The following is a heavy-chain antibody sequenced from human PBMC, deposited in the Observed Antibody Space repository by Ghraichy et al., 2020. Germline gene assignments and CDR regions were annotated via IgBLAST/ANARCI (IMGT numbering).Heavy chain of an antibody. V-gene: IGHV1-2*02. D-gene: IGHD3-3*01. CDR1: GYTFTGYY. CDR2: INPNSGGT. Sequence: ASVKVSCKASGYTFTGYYMHWVRQAPGQGLEWMGWINPNSGGTNYAQKFQGRVTMTRDTSISTAYMELSRLRSDDTAVYYCARDRGPYYDFWSGYRSCIDYWGQGTLVTVSS. J-gene: IGHJ4*02. CDR3: ARDRGPYYDFWSGYRSCIDY.